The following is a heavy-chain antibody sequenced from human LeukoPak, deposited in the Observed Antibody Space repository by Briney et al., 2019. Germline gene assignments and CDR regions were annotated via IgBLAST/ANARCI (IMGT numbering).Heavy chain of an antibody. CDR1: GGSISSSSYY. J-gene: IGHJ4*02. CDR2: IYYSGST. D-gene: IGHD3-22*01. Sequence: PSETLSLTCTVSGGSISSSSYYWGWIRQPPGKGLEWIGSIYYSGSTYYNPSLKSRVTISVDTSKNQFSLKLSSVTAADTAVYYCARQSTTTIIVIDGNYFDYWGQGTLVTVSS. CDR3: ARQSTTTIIVIDGNYFDY. V-gene: IGHV4-39*01.